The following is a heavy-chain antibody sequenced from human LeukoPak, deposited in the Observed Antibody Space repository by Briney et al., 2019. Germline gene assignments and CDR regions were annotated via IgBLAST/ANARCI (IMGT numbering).Heavy chain of an antibody. D-gene: IGHD6-13*01. CDR2: IYYSGST. CDR3: ATRVAAAGTLNDY. V-gene: IGHV4-39*01. Sequence: SETLSLTCTVSGGSISSSSYYWGWIRQPPGKGLEWIGSIYYSGSTYYNPSLKSRVTISVDTSKNQFSLKLGSVTAADTAVYYCATRVAAAGTLNDYWGQGTLVTVSS. J-gene: IGHJ4*02. CDR1: GGSISSSSYY.